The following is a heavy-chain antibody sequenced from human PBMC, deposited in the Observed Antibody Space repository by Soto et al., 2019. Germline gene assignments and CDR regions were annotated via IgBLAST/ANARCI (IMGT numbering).Heavy chain of an antibody. Sequence: VESLKISCKGSGYSFTSYWIGWVRQMPGKGLEWMGIIYPGDSDTRYSPSFQGQVTISADKSISTAHLQWSSLKASDTAMYYCAGGGVRGVITRTRDYYGMDVWGQGTTVTVSS. V-gene: IGHV5-51*01. CDR2: IYPGDSDT. J-gene: IGHJ6*02. D-gene: IGHD3-10*01. CDR3: AGGGVRGVITRTRDYYGMDV. CDR1: GYSFTSYW.